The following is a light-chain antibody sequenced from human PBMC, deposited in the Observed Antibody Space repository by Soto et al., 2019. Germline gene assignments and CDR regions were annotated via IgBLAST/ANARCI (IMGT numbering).Light chain of an antibody. CDR2: AAS. J-gene: IGKJ1*01. CDR1: QTISIY. V-gene: IGKV1-39*01. CDR3: QQSYSTPHT. Sequence: DIQMTQSPSSLSASIGDRVTITCRASQTISIYLNWYQQKPGKAPRLLIYAASSLQSGVPSRVSGGGSGADFTLTVSSLQPEDFATYYCQQSYSTPHTFGQGTKVDI.